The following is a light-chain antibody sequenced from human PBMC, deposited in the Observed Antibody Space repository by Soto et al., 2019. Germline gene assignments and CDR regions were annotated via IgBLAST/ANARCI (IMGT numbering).Light chain of an antibody. V-gene: IGKV3-20*01. J-gene: IGKJ1*01. CDR3: QQYGSSGR. Sequence: IVLTQSPSTLSLSPWERATLSCRASQSVSSYLAWYQQKPGQAPRLLIYGASNRATGIPDRFSGSGSGTDFTLTISRLDHEDFAVYYCQQYGSSGRFGQGTKVDIK. CDR1: QSVSSY. CDR2: GAS.